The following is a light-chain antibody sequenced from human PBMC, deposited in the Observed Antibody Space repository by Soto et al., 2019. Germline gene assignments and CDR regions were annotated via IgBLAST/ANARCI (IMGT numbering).Light chain of an antibody. CDR3: GAWDSSLTAGV. J-gene: IGLJ3*02. CDR1: SSNIGNDY. V-gene: IGLV1-51*01. Sequence: QSVLTQPPSVSAAPGQKVTISCSGSSSNIGNDYVSWFQQFPGVAPKLLIYHSHIRQSGVLDRFSGSTSGTSATLVITGLQTGDEAVYYCGAWDSSLTAGVFGGGTKLTVL. CDR2: HSH.